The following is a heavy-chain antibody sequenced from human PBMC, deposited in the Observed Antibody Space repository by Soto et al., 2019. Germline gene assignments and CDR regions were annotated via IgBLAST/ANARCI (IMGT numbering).Heavy chain of an antibody. D-gene: IGHD3-16*01. J-gene: IGHJ6*02. V-gene: IGHV1-24*01. CDR3: ATEYDYVWGRKYGMDV. Sequence: ASVKVSCKASGYTFTNYYMHWVRQAPGKGLEWMGGFDPEDGETIYAQKFQGRVTMTEDTSTDTAYMELSSLRSEDTAVYYCATEYDYVWGRKYGMDVWGQGTTVTVSS. CDR2: FDPEDGET. CDR1: GYTFTNYY.